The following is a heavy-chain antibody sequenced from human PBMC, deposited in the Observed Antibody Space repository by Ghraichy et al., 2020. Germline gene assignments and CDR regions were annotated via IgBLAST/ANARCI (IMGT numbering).Heavy chain of an antibody. J-gene: IGHJ4*02. Sequence: GESLNISCAGSGFTFSDYHMSWIRQAPGKGLEWVAYIHSDSSSPNYADSVRGRFTVSRDNAKNSLYLQMNSLRAEDTAVYYCASTGRDGYRPLEYLGQGTLVTVSS. CDR3: ASTGRDGYRPLEY. D-gene: IGHD5-24*01. CDR2: IHSDSSSP. V-gene: IGHV3-11*03. CDR1: GFTFSDYH.